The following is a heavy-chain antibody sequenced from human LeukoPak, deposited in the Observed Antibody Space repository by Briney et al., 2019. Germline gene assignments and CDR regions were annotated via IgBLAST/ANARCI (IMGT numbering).Heavy chain of an antibody. CDR3: AKESRGDYDFWSGYIYYFDY. CDR1: GFTFSSYS. V-gene: IGHV3-30*18. D-gene: IGHD3-3*01. J-gene: IGHJ4*02. Sequence: GGSLRLSCAASGFTFSSYSMHWVRQAPGKGLEWVAVISYDGSNKYYADSVKGRFTISRDNSKNTLYLQMNSLRAEDTAVYYCAKESRGDYDFWSGYIYYFDYWGQGTLVTVSS. CDR2: ISYDGSNK.